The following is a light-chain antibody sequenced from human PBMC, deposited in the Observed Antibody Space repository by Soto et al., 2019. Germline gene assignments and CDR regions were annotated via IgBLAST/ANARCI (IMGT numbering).Light chain of an antibody. CDR1: QPIRND. V-gene: IGKV3-11*01. CDR2: GAS. Sequence: EVVLTQSPAILSLSPGETATLSCRAGQPIRNDLGWYQQRPGQAPRLLIYGASNRATGIPDRFSGSGSGTDFTLTITRLAPEDFAIYYCQQRAVWPLSFGGGTTV. CDR3: QQRAVWPLS. J-gene: IGKJ4*01.